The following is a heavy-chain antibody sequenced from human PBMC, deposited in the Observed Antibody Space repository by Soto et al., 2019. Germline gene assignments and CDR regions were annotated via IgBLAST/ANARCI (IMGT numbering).Heavy chain of an antibody. CDR3: TKGRSTSCFAPVDY. J-gene: IGHJ4*02. D-gene: IGHD2-2*01. V-gene: IGHV3-9*01. CDR2: ISWNGGTI. CDR1: GFIFDDYA. Sequence: EVQLVASGGGLVQPGRSLRLSCAASGFIFDDYAMHWVRQAPGKGLEWVSSISWNGGTIVYADSVKGRFTISRDNAKNSLYLQMNSLRTVDTAFYYCTKGRSTSCFAPVDYWGQGTLVSVSS.